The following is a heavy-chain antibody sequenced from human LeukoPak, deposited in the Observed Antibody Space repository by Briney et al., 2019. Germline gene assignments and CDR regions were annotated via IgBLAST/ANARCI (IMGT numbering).Heavy chain of an antibody. D-gene: IGHD5-18*01. V-gene: IGHV1-8*02. CDR3: ARSTKGYSYGYRSLLVFDY. J-gene: IGHJ4*02. Sequence: GASVKVSCKASGYTFTSYDINWVRQATGQGLEWMGWMNPNSGNTGYAQKFQGRVTMTRDTSISTAYMELSRLRSEDTAVYYCARSTKGYSYGYRSLLVFDYWGQGTLVTVSS. CDR2: MNPNSGNT. CDR1: GYTFTSYD.